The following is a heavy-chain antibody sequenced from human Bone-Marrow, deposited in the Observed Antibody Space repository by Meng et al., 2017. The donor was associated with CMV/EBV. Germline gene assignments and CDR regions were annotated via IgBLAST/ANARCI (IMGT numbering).Heavy chain of an antibody. V-gene: IGHV3-15*04. D-gene: IGHD6-19*01. Sequence: SRILARPDSVITFSDARMGWVRKAPGNGLEWVGRVESKAHGGTMDYVAPVKGRFTISRDDSKNTVYLQMNSLKTEDTAVYYCASLISGWGQGTLVTVSS. CDR3: ASLISG. CDR1: VITFSDAR. CDR2: VESKAHGGTM. J-gene: IGHJ4*02.